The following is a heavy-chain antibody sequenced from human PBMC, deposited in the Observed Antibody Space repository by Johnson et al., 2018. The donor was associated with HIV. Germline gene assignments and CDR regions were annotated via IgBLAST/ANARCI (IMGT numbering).Heavy chain of an antibody. D-gene: IGHD6-13*01. CDR1: GFTFDDYA. Sequence: VQLVESGGGLVQPGGSLRLSCAASGFTFDDYAMHWVRQAPGKGLEWVSGISWNSGSIGYADSVKGRFTISRDNAKNCLNLQMNSLRAEDTALYYCAKDRDLAAAGTDAFDIWGQGTMVTVSS. CDR3: AKDRDLAAAGTDAFDI. V-gene: IGHV3-9*01. J-gene: IGHJ3*02. CDR2: ISWNSGSI.